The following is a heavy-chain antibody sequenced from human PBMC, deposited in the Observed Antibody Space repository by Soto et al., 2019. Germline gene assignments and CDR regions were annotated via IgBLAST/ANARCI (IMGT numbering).Heavy chain of an antibody. Sequence: SETLSLTCTVSGGSISSYYWSWIRQPPGKGLEWIGYIYYSGSTNYNPSLKSRVTISVDTSKNQFSLKLSSVTAADTAVYYCARATIEQLGPPGYYYYYYMDVWGKGTTVTVSS. V-gene: IGHV4-59*01. J-gene: IGHJ6*03. CDR3: ARATIEQLGPPGYYYYYYMDV. CDR2: IYYSGST. D-gene: IGHD6-6*01. CDR1: GGSISSYY.